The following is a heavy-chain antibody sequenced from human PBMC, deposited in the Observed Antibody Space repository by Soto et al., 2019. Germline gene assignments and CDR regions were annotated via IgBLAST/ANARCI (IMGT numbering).Heavy chain of an antibody. CDR1: GFTFSGSA. CDR3: TFYDSSGYYLDY. Sequence: EVQLVESGGGLVQPGGSLKLSCAASGFTFSGSAMHWVRQASGKGLEWVGRIRSKANSYATAYAASVKGRFTISRDDSKNTAYLQMNSLKTEDTAVYYCTFYDSSGYYLDYWGQGTLVTVSS. CDR2: IRSKANSYAT. J-gene: IGHJ4*02. D-gene: IGHD3-22*01. V-gene: IGHV3-73*01.